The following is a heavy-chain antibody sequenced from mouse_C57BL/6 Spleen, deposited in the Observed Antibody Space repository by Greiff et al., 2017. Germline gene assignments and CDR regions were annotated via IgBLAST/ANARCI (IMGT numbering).Heavy chain of an antibody. Sequence: VQLQQSGAELVRPGASVKLSCKASGYTFTDYYINWVKQRPGQGLEWIARIYPGSGNTYYNEKFKGKATLTAEKSSSTAYMQLSSLTSEDSAVYFCARGDDYVGFDYWGQGTTLTVSS. J-gene: IGHJ2*01. D-gene: IGHD2-13*01. CDR3: ARGDDYVGFDY. CDR1: GYTFTDYY. V-gene: IGHV1-76*01. CDR2: IYPGSGNT.